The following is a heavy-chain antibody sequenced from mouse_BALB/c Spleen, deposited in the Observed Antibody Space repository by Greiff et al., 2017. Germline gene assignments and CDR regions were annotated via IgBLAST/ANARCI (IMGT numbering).Heavy chain of an antibody. CDR2: ISDGGSYT. CDR1: GFTFSDYY. J-gene: IGHJ3*01. Sequence: EVKLMESGGGLVKPGGSLKLSCAASGFTFSDYYMYWVRQTPEKRLEWVATISDGGSYTYYPDSVKGRFTISRDNAKNNLYLQMSSLKSEDTAMYYCARDRGLRRSWFAYWGQGTLVTVSA. V-gene: IGHV5-4*02. D-gene: IGHD2-4*01. CDR3: ARDRGLRRSWFAY.